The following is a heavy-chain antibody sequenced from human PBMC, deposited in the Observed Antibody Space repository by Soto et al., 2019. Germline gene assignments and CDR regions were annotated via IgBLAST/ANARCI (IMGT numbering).Heavy chain of an antibody. Sequence: EVQLVESGGGLVQPGRSLTPSCAASGFTFDDYAMHWVRQAPGKGLEWVSGISWNSDTIGYADSVRGRFTISRDNAENSLYLQMNSLGAEDTALYYCAKDKGPRNCSTRNCFWVALGMDVWGQGTTVTVSS. CDR2: ISWNSDTI. J-gene: IGHJ6*02. D-gene: IGHD2-2*01. CDR3: AKDKGPRNCSTRNCFWVALGMDV. V-gene: IGHV3-9*01. CDR1: GFTFDDYA.